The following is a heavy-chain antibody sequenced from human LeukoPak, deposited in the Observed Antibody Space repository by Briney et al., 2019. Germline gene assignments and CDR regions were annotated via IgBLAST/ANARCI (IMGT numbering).Heavy chain of an antibody. CDR1: GFTFSSYA. CDR2: ISGSGGST. CDR3: AKDQSLFDDFWSGYYYY. V-gene: IGHV3-23*01. D-gene: IGHD3-3*01. Sequence: PGGSLRLSFAASGFTFSSYAMSWVRQAPGKGLEWVSAISGSGGSTYYADSVKGRFTISRDNSKNTLYLQMNSLRAEDTAVYYCAKDQSLFDDFWSGYYYYWGQGTLVTVSS. J-gene: IGHJ4*02.